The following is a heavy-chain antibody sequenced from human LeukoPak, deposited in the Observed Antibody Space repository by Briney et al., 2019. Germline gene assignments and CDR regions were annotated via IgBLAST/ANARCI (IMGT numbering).Heavy chain of an antibody. D-gene: IGHD1/OR15-1a*01. CDR1: GGSVGSGTYY. J-gene: IGHJ4*02. CDR3: ARKPIINNAWYYFDY. Sequence: PSETLSLTCTVSGGSVGSGTYYWSWIRQSPGKGLEWIGNVYYSGSAYYNPSLKSRVTMSVDTSKNQFSLKLSSVTAADTAVYYCARKPIINNAWYYFDYWGQGTLVTASS. V-gene: IGHV4-39*07. CDR2: VYYSGSA.